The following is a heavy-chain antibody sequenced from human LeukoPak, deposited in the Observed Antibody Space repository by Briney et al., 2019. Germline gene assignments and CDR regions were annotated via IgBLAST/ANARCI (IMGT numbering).Heavy chain of an antibody. V-gene: IGHV1-2*04. D-gene: IGHD3-22*01. CDR2: INPNSGGT. CDR3: ARDKNYDSIFDY. CDR1: GYTFTGCY. Sequence: ASVKVSCKASGYTFTGCYMHWVRQAPGQGLEWMGWINPNSGGTNYAQKFQGWVTMTRDTSISTAYMEPSRLRSDDTAVYYCARDKNYDSIFDYWGQGTLVTVSS. J-gene: IGHJ4*02.